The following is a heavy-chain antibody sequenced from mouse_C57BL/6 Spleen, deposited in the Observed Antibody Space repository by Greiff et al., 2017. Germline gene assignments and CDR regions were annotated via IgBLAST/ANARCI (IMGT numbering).Heavy chain of an antibody. CDR2: IHPNSGST. D-gene: IGHD2-5*01. Sequence: VKLQQPGAELVKPGASVKLSCKASGYTFTSYWMHWVKQRPGQGLEWIGMIHPNSGSTNYNEKFKSKATLTVDKSSSTAYMQLSSLTSEDSAVYYCASPYSNYRYFDVWGTGTTVTVSS. J-gene: IGHJ1*03. CDR3: ASPYSNYRYFDV. V-gene: IGHV1-64*01. CDR1: GYTFTSYW.